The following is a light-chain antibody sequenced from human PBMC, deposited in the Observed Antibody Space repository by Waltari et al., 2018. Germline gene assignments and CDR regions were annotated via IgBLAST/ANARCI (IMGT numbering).Light chain of an antibody. J-gene: IGKJ1*01. Sequence: DIQMTQSPSSLSASVGDRVTITCRASQVISNYLAWFQKKPGKVPELLIYRASTLESGVPSRFSGSGSGTDYTLTISSLQPEDVATYYCQKYDSPPWTFGQGTKVEI. CDR3: QKYDSPPWT. V-gene: IGKV1-27*01. CDR2: RAS. CDR1: QVISNY.